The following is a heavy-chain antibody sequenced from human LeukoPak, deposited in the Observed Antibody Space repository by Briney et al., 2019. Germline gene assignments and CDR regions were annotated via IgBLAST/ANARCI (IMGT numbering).Heavy chain of an antibody. Sequence: GESLKISCKGSGYSFLCSWIGWVRQMPGKGLEWMGIIYPGDSDTRYSPSFQGQVTISADKSINTAYLQWSSLKASDTAMYYCASRVDSSGYFYAYFGYWGQGTLVTVSS. CDR2: IYPGDSDT. J-gene: IGHJ4*02. CDR1: GYSFLCSW. CDR3: ASRVDSSGYFYAYFGY. V-gene: IGHV5-51*01. D-gene: IGHD3-22*01.